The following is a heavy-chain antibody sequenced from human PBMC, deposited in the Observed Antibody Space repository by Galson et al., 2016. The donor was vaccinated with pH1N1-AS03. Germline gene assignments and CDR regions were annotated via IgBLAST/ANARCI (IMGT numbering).Heavy chain of an antibody. V-gene: IGHV3-7*01. CDR1: EFTFSTYW. J-gene: IGHJ3*02. CDR3: ARDRNDRAGGVCYDVLDI. CDR2: IKKDGSDK. Sequence: SLRLSCAASEFTFSTYWMTWVRQAPGKGLEWVANIKKDGSDKSYVDSVKGRFTISRDNAKNSVFLQMNSLRTEDTAVYYCARDRNDRAGGVCYDVLDIWGQGTMVTVSS. D-gene: IGHD2-8*02.